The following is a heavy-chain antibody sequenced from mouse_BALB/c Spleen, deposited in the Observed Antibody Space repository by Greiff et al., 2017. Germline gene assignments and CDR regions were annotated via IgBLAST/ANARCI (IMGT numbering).Heavy chain of an antibody. CDR3: ARNYYYGSSSAWFAY. CDR2: IWGGGST. J-gene: IGHJ3*01. D-gene: IGHD1-1*01. CDR1: GFSLSRYS. V-gene: IGHV2-6-4*01. Sequence: QVQLKQSGPGLVAPSQSLSITCTVSGFSLSRYSVHWVRQPPGKGLEWLGMIWGGGSTDYNSALKSRLSISKDNSKSQVFLKMNSLQTDGTAMYYCARNYYYGSSSAWFAYWGQGTLVTVSA.